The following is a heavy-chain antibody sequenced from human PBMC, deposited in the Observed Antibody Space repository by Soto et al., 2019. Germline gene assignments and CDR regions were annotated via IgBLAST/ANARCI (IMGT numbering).Heavy chain of an antibody. D-gene: IGHD6-19*01. Sequence: QVQLVESGGGVVQPGRPLRLSCAASGFIFSNFGMHWVRQAPGKGLEWVAVIWYDGSNEHYADSVKGRFTISKDNSKNTLYLQMNSLRAEDTAMYYCARDDIPGVAVSTYGMDVWGQGTTVTVSS. V-gene: IGHV3-33*01. J-gene: IGHJ6*02. CDR1: GFIFSNFG. CDR3: ARDDIPGVAVSTYGMDV. CDR2: IWYDGSNE.